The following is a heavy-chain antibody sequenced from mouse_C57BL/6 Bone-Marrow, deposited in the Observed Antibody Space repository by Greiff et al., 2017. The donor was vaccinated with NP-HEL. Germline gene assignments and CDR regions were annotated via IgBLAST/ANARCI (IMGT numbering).Heavy chain of an antibody. D-gene: IGHD2-4*01. CDR2: ISNGGGST. CDR3: ARRYDYDGGFDY. Sequence: EVQLVESGGGLVQPGGSLKLSCAASGFTFSDYYMYWVRQTPEKRLEWVAYISNGGGSTYYPDTVKGRFTISRDNAKNTLYLQMSRLKSEDTAMYYCARRYDYDGGFDYWGQGTTLTVSS. V-gene: IGHV5-12*01. CDR1: GFTFSDYY. J-gene: IGHJ2*01.